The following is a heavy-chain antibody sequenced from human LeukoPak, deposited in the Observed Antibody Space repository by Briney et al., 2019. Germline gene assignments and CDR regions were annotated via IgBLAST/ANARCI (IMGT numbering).Heavy chain of an antibody. CDR2: IDHSGST. J-gene: IGHJ5*02. CDR3: ARGGVAAAPYRFDP. CDR1: GGSFSGYY. V-gene: IGHV4-34*01. Sequence: PSETLSLTCAVYGGSFSGYYWTWIRQPPGKGLEWIGEIDHSGSTNYNPSLKSRVTISVDTSKNQFSLKLSSVTAADTAVYYCARGGVAAAPYRFDPWGQGTLVTVSS. D-gene: IGHD6-13*01.